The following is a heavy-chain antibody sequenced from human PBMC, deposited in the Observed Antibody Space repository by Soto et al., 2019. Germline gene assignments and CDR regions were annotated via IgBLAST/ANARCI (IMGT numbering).Heavy chain of an antibody. J-gene: IGHJ6*02. V-gene: IGHV4-31*03. D-gene: IGHD6-6*01. CDR1: GGSISSGGYY. Sequence: QVQLQESGPGLVKPSQTLSLTCTVSGGSISSGGYYWTWIRQHPGKGLEWIGYNYYSGITYYNPFLKIRVTISLATSKNQFSLKLSSVTAADTAVYYCARGSSIAGLYYGMDVWGQGTTVTVSS. CDR3: ARGSSIAGLYYGMDV. CDR2: NYYSGIT.